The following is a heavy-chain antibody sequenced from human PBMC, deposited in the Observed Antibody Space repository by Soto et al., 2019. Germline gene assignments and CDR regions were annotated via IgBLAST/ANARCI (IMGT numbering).Heavy chain of an antibody. J-gene: IGHJ6*02. Sequence: QVQLVESGGGVVQPGRSLRLSCAASGFTFSSYGMHWVRQAPGKGLEWVAVIWYDGSNKYYADSVKGRFTISRDNSKNTLYLQMNSLRAEDTAVYYCARDRAIKSSSSSRYYYYYGMDVWGQGTTVTVSS. CDR1: GFTFSSYG. V-gene: IGHV3-33*01. CDR2: IWYDGSNK. D-gene: IGHD6-6*01. CDR3: ARDRAIKSSSSSRYYYYYGMDV.